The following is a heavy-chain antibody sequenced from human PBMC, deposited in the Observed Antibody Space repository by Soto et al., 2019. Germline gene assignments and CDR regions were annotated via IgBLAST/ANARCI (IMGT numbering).Heavy chain of an antibody. CDR2: IVVGSGNT. V-gene: IGHV1-58*01. Sequence: SVKVSCKASGFTFTSSAVQWVRQARGQRLEWIGWIVVGSGNTNYAQKFQERVTITRDMSTSTAYMELSSQRSEDTAVYYCAAPRAGGPLYYYYGMDVWGQGTTVTVSS. CDR1: GFTFTSSA. D-gene: IGHD2-8*02. CDR3: AAPRAGGPLYYYYGMDV. J-gene: IGHJ6*02.